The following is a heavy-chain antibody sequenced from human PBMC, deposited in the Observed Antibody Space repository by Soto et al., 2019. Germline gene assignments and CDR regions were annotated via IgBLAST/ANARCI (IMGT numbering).Heavy chain of an antibody. CDR3: ARDRVVRGIHYYDGMDV. J-gene: IGHJ6*02. CDR1: GGSISSGGYY. Sequence: QVQLQESGPGLVKPSQTLSLTCTVSGGSISSGGYYWSWIRQHPGKGLEWIGYIYYSGSTYYNPSLKSRVTISVDTSKNRFSLKLSSVTAADTAVYYCARDRVVRGIHYYDGMDVWGQGTTVTVSS. D-gene: IGHD3-10*01. V-gene: IGHV4-31*03. CDR2: IYYSGST.